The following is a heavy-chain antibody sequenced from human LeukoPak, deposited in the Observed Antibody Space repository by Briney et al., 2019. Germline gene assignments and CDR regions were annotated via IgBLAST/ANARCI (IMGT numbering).Heavy chain of an antibody. CDR3: ARESYGFRLYYYYYMDV. J-gene: IGHJ6*03. CDR2: IKQDGSEK. V-gene: IGHV3-7*01. CDR1: GFTFSSYW. D-gene: IGHD3-10*01. Sequence: AGGSLRLSCAASGFTFSSYWMSWVRQAPGKGLEWVANIKQDGSEKYYVDSVKGRFTISRDNAKNSLYLQMNSLRAEDTAVYYCARESYGFRLYYYYYMDVWGKGTTVTISS.